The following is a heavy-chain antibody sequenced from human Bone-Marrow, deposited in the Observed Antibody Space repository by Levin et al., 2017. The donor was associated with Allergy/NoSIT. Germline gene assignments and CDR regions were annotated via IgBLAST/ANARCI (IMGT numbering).Heavy chain of an antibody. CDR3: ARTTGYNSGWFDY. D-gene: IGHD6-19*01. CDR2: IYSGTNT. V-gene: IGHV3-53*01. CDR1: GFTVSSHH. Sequence: GESLKISCGVSGFTVSSHHMNWVRQAPGKGLEWVSIIYSGTNTYYADSVKGRFTISRDDPKNTLYLQMNSLSAGDTAVYYCARTTGYNSGWFDYWGQGTLVTVSS. J-gene: IGHJ4*02.